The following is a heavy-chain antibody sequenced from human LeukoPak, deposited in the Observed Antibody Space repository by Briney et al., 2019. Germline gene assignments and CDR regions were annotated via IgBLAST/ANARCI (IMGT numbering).Heavy chain of an antibody. D-gene: IGHD3-16*02. Sequence: GESLRLSCAASGFTFSSYSMNWVRQAPGKGLEWVSSISSSSSYIYYADSVKGRFTISRDNAKNSLYLQMNSLRAEDTAVYYCALNPDDYVWGSYRPIDYWGQGTLVTVSS. V-gene: IGHV3-21*01. CDR2: ISSSSSYI. CDR1: GFTFSSYS. J-gene: IGHJ4*02. CDR3: ALNPDDYVWGSYRPIDY.